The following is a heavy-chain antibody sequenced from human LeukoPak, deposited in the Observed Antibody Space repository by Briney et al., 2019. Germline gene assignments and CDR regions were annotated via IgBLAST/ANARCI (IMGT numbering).Heavy chain of an antibody. CDR1: GGSISSYY. V-gene: IGHV4-59*01. CDR2: IYYSGST. J-gene: IGHJ3*02. CDR3: ARESWSHAFDI. Sequence: SETLSLTCTVSGGSISSYYWSWIRQPPGKGLEWIGYIYYSGSTNYNPSLKSRVTISVDTSKNQFSLKLSSVTAADTAVYYCARESWSHAFDIWGQGTMVTVSS. D-gene: IGHD6-13*01.